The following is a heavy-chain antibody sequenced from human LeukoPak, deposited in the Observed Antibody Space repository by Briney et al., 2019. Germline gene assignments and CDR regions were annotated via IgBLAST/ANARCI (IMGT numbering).Heavy chain of an antibody. CDR2: ISSSGSTI. V-gene: IGHV3-11*04. CDR3: ATWGYCSSTSCYSGPFDY. J-gene: IGHJ4*02. Sequence: GGSLRLSCAASGFTFSDYYMSWIRQAPGKGLEWVSYISSSGSTIYYADSVKGRFTISRDNAKNSLYLRMNSLRAEDTAVYYCATWGYCSSTSCYSGPFDYWGQGTLVTVSP. D-gene: IGHD2-2*01. CDR1: GFTFSDYY.